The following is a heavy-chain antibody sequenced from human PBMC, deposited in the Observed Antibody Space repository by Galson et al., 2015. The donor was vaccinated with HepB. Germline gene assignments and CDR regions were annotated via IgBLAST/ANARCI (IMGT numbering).Heavy chain of an antibody. D-gene: IGHD4-23*01. CDR1: GYTFTSYD. J-gene: IGHJ4*02. Sequence: SVKVSCKASGYTFTSYDINWVRQATGQGLEWMGWMNPNSGDTDYAQKFQGRVTMTRNTSISTAYMELSSLRSEDTAVYYCARATLDYGGNSGGDQFDYWGQGTLVTVSS. CDR2: MNPNSGDT. V-gene: IGHV1-8*01. CDR3: ARATLDYGGNSGGDQFDY.